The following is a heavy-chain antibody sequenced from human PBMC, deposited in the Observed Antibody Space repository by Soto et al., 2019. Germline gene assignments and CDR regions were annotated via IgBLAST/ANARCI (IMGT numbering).Heavy chain of an antibody. D-gene: IGHD3-9*01. J-gene: IGHJ4*02. Sequence: EVQLVESGGGLVKPGGSLRLSCAASGLDLSHPWMTWVRQAAGKGLEWVARIKSKTDGATADYAAPVKGRFSISRDDSKNTVDLQMNSLQTEDTAVYYCTTGVYYDMLTVYRTVAYWGPGTLVTVSS. CDR3: TTGVYYDMLTVYRTVAY. CDR2: IKSKTDGATA. CDR1: GLDLSHPW. V-gene: IGHV3-15*01.